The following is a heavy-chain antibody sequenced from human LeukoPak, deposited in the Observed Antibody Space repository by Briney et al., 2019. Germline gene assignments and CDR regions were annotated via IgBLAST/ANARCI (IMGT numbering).Heavy chain of an antibody. CDR1: GGSISSSRYY. CDR2: IYYSGST. V-gene: IGHV4-39*01. Sequence: SETLSLTCTVSGGSISSSRYYWGWIRQPPGKGLEWIGSIYYSGSTYYNPSLKRRGTISVDTSKNQFSLKLSSVTAADTAVYYCASHQAQGYCSSTSCYDRWGQGTLVTVSS. D-gene: IGHD2-2*01. J-gene: IGHJ4*02. CDR3: ASHQAQGYCSSTSCYDR.